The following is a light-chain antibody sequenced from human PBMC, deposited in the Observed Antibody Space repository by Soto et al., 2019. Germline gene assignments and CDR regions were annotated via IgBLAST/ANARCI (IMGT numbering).Light chain of an antibody. Sequence: QSVLTQPPSVSGAPGQRVTISCTGSSSNIGAGYDVHWYQQHPGKAPKVIIFEVSNRPSGVSHRFSGSKSGDTASLTISGLQAEDEADYYCSSYTSISNIDVVFGGGTKVTVL. J-gene: IGLJ2*01. CDR2: EVS. CDR1: SSNIGAGYD. CDR3: SSYTSISNIDVV. V-gene: IGLV1-40*01.